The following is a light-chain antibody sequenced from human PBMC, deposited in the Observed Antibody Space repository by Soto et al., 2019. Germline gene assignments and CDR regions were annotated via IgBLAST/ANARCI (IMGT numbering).Light chain of an antibody. J-gene: IGLJ2*01. CDR2: DNT. CDR3: QSFDSSLSASI. CDR1: SSNIGTTYD. Sequence: QSVLTQPPSVSGAPGQRVTISCTGNSSNIGTTYDVHWYRHLPGAAPKLLIYDNTYRPPGVPDRFSGSKSGTSASLAITGLQAEDEAYYYCQSFDSSLSASIFGGGTKLTVL. V-gene: IGLV1-40*01.